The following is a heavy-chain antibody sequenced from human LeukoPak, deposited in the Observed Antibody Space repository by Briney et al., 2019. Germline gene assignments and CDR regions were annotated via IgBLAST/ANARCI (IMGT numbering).Heavy chain of an antibody. Sequence: ASVEVSCKASGYTFTGNYIHWVRQAPGQGLEWMGWINCNSGDTNYAPRLQGRVSMTRDTSINTAYMDMSMLRSDDTAVYYCARAFLLVAWPLEYFDLWGRGTLVTVSS. CDR2: INCNSGDT. J-gene: IGHJ2*01. CDR1: GYTFTGNY. D-gene: IGHD2-21*01. V-gene: IGHV1-2*02. CDR3: ARAFLLVAWPLEYFDL.